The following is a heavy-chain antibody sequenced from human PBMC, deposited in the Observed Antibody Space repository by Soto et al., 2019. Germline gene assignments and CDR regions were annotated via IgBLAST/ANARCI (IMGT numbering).Heavy chain of an antibody. Sequence: QVQLQQWGAGLLKPSETLSLTCAVFGGSFSGYYWSWIRQPPGKGLEWIGEIAHSGSTDYNPSLKSRVSISVDTFRNQFSLKLSSLTAADTAVYYCARGGYRNWFDPWGQGTLVTVSS. CDR1: GGSFSGYY. J-gene: IGHJ5*02. CDR3: ARGGYRNWFDP. V-gene: IGHV4-34*01. D-gene: IGHD3-16*02. CDR2: IAHSGST.